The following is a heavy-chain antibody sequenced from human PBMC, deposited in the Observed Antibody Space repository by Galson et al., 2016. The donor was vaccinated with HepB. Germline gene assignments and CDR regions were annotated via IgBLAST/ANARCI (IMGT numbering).Heavy chain of an antibody. V-gene: IGHV3-72*01. J-gene: IGHJ4*02. Sequence: LRLSCAASGFTFSDYFIDWVRQVPGKGLEWVGRIRNKPRSYTTDYAASVKGRFTISRDDAKNSVYPKMNSLKTEDTAVYYCARDYSWSYDFWGQGTLVTVSS. CDR1: GFTFSDYF. D-gene: IGHD3-3*01. CDR2: IRNKPRSYTT. CDR3: ARDYSWSYDF.